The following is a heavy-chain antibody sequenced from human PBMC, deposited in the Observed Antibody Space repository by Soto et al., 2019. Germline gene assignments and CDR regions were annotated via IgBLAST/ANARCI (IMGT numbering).Heavy chain of an antibody. J-gene: IGHJ4*02. CDR1: GYSISTGYY. D-gene: IGHD6-19*01. Sequence: PSETLSLTCTGSGYSISTGYYWAWVGRSPGEGLEWIGSVYRSGAAYYSPTLKRRVTISVDTSKNQFSLHMKSVTAADAAVYYCARDYTYALDVAGYFAFWGQGTPVTVS. CDR3: ARDYTYALDVAGYFAF. CDR2: VYRSGAA. V-gene: IGHV4-38-2*02.